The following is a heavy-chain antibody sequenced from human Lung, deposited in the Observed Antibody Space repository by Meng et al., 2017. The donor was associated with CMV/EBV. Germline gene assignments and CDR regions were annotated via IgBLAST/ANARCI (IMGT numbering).Heavy chain of an antibody. CDR3: ARSGPYYGGHCQIYDY. D-gene: IGHD2-21*02. J-gene: IGHJ4*02. V-gene: IGHV1-18*01. CDR1: GYTFKSSG. CDR2: ISAYNGNT. Sequence: ASVXVSCKASGYTFKSSGFSWVQQAPRQGLEWMGWISAYNGNTNYAQKLQGRITMTTDTSTSTAYMELRSLRSDDTAVYYCARSGPYYGGHCQIYDYWDQGTXVTVSS.